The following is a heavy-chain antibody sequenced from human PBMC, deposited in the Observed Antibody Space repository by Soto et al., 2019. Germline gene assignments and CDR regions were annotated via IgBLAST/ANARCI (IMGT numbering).Heavy chain of an antibody. Sequence: GGSLRLSCAASGFTFSSYAMSWVRQAPGKGLEWVSAISGSGGSTYYADSVKGRSTISRDNSKNTLYLQMNSLRAEDTAVYYCAKGWGYYDILTGYYNGYYFDYWGQGTLVTVSS. J-gene: IGHJ4*02. V-gene: IGHV3-23*01. CDR3: AKGWGYYDILTGYYNGYYFDY. CDR1: GFTFSSYA. D-gene: IGHD3-9*01. CDR2: ISGSGGST.